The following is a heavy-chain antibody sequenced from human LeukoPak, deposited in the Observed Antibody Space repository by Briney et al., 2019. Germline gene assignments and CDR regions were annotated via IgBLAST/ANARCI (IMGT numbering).Heavy chain of an antibody. Sequence: TSQTLSLTCAVSGGSISSGSYSWSWIRQPPGKGLEWIGYIYPRGSTYYNPSLKRRVTMSLDRSANQFSLNLSSVTAADTAVYYCARFSPRAMGNYFDFWGQGTLVTVSS. CDR2: IYPRGST. J-gene: IGHJ4*02. CDR1: GGSISSGSYS. CDR3: ARFSPRAMGNYFDF. D-gene: IGHD7-27*01. V-gene: IGHV4-30-2*01.